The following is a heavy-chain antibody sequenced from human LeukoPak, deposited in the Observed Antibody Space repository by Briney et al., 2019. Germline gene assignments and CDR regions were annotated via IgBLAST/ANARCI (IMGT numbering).Heavy chain of an antibody. V-gene: IGHV4-59*02. CDR1: GVSVTSYY. CDR2: IYYNGSP. Sequence: KPSETLSLTCPVSGVSVTSYYWSWIRQPPGRGLEWIGYIYYNGSPDYNPSLKSRVTISVDTSRNQFSLKLPAVTAADTAVYYCARQRRRSGWWDYWGQGTLVSVSS. J-gene: IGHJ4*02. D-gene: IGHD6-19*01. CDR3: ARQRRRSGWWDY.